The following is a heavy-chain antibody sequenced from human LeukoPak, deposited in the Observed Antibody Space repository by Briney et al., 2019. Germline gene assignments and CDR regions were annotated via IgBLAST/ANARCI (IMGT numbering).Heavy chain of an antibody. D-gene: IGHD6-19*01. CDR3: ARIEAVARNYGMDV. CDR1: GFSLSTSGMC. V-gene: IGHV2-70*11. Sequence: SGPTLVNPTQTLTLTCTFSGFSLSTSGMCVSWIRQPPGKALEWLARIDWDDDKYYSTSLKTRLTISKDTSKNQVVLTMTNMDPVDTATYYCARIEAVARNYGMDVWGQGTTVTVSS. J-gene: IGHJ6*02. CDR2: IDWDDDK.